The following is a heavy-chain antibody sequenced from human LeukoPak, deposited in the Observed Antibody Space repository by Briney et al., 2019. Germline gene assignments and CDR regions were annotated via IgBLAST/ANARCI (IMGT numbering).Heavy chain of an antibody. CDR3: ARAPIAVAGNFDY. V-gene: IGHV1-2*02. D-gene: IGHD6-19*01. Sequence: SVKVSCKASGYTFTGYYMHWVRQAPGQGLEWMGWINPNSGGTNYAQKFQGRVTMARDTSISTAYMELSRLRSDDTAVYYCARAPIAVAGNFDYWGQGTLVTASS. CDR2: INPNSGGT. CDR1: GYTFTGYY. J-gene: IGHJ4*02.